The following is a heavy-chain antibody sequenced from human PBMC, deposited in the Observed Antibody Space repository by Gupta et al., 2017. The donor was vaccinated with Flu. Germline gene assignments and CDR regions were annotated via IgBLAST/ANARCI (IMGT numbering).Heavy chain of an antibody. CDR1: GGTFSSYA. CDR2: IIPIFGTA. CDR3: ARDFRVASAGTSWFDP. D-gene: IGHD6-13*01. Sequence: QVQLVQSGAEVKKPGSSVKVSCKASGGTFSSYAISWVRQAPGQGLEWMGGIIPIFGTANYAQKVQGRVTITADKSTSTVYMELSSLRSEDTAVYYCARDFRVASAGTSWFDPWGQGTLVTVSS. J-gene: IGHJ5*02. V-gene: IGHV1-69*06.